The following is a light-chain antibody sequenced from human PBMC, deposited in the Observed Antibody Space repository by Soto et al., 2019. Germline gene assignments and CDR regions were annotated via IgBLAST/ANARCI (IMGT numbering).Light chain of an antibody. CDR1: ISNIGRNY. CDR2: DSD. V-gene: IGLV1-51*01. CDR3: GAWDSSLTTYV. J-gene: IGLJ1*01. Sequence: QAVVTQPPSVSAAPGQRVTISCFGSISNIGRNYVSWYQQVPGTAPKLLIYDSDQRPSGIPDRFSGSRSGTSATLGITGLQPGDEADYYCGAWDSSLTTYVFGTATKLTVL.